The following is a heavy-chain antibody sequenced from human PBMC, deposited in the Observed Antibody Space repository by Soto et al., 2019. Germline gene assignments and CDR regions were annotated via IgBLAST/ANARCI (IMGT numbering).Heavy chain of an antibody. D-gene: IGHD4-17*01. V-gene: IGHV1-69*02. CDR1: GGTFSSYT. CDR3: ASPGTVMNFDY. J-gene: IGHJ4*02. Sequence: SVKVSCKASGGTFSSYTISWVRQAPGQGLEWMGRIIPILGIANYAQKFQGRVTITADKSTSTAYMELSSLRSEDTAVYYCASPGTVMNFDYWGQGTLVTVSS. CDR2: IIPILGIA.